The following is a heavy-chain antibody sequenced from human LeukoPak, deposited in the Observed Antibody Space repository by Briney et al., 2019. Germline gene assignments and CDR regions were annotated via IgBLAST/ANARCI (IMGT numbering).Heavy chain of an antibody. D-gene: IGHD3-22*01. CDR2: IKQDGSEK. Sequence: GGSLRLSCAASGFTFNKYSMNWVRQAPGKGLEWVANIKQDGSEKYYVDSVKGRFTISRDNAKNSLYLQMNSLRAEDTAVYYCAREALSSGYYGYWGQGTLVTVSS. J-gene: IGHJ4*02. CDR3: AREALSSGYYGY. V-gene: IGHV3-7*01. CDR1: GFTFNKYS.